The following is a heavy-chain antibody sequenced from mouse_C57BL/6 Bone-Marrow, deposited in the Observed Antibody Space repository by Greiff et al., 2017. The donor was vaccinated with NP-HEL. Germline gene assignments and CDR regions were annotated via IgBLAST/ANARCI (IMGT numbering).Heavy chain of an antibody. CDR1: GFTFSDYG. D-gene: IGHD2-2*01. J-gene: IGHJ1*03. Sequence: GQGVESGGGLVQPGGSLKLSCAASGFTFSDYGMAWVRQAPRKGPEWVAFISNLAYSIYYADTVTGRFTISRENAKNTLYLEMSSLRSEDTAMYYCARLYYGYDCWYFDVWGTGTTVTVSS. CDR2: ISNLAYSI. CDR3: ARLYYGYDCWYFDV. V-gene: IGHV5-15*04.